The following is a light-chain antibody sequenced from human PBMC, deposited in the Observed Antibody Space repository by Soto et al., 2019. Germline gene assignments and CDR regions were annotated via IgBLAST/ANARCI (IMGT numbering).Light chain of an antibody. CDR1: RSVLSSSNNKNF. V-gene: IGKV4-1*01. Sequence: DIVMTQSPDSLALSLGERATINCKSSRSVLSSSNNKNFLAWYQQKPGQPPRLLIYWASTRESGVPDRFSGSGSGTDFNLPISRLKAEDVAVYYCKQYYSSPLTFGPGTKVDIK. J-gene: IGKJ3*01. CDR3: KQYYSSPLT. CDR2: WAS.